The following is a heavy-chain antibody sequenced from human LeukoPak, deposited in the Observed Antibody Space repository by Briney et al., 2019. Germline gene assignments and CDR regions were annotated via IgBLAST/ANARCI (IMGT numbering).Heavy chain of an antibody. CDR2: IYSSGTT. J-gene: IGHJ4*02. CDR3: ACGVAAAGWLYFDY. D-gene: IGHD6-13*01. V-gene: IGHV4-4*07. Sequence: SETLSLTCTVSGGSITSYYWSWLRQPAGKGLEWIGRIYSSGTTNYNPSLKSRVTMSIDTTQFPLKLSSVTAADTAVYFCACGVAAAGWLYFDYWGQGSLVTVSS. CDR1: GGSITSYY.